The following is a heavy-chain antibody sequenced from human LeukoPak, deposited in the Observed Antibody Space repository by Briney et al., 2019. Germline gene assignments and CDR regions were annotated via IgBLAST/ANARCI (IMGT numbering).Heavy chain of an antibody. V-gene: IGHV4-59*08. CDR2: IFHTGET. CDR3: ARHAAGVELWSEF. CDR1: PGAIGGFY. J-gene: IGHJ4*02. Sequence: PSETLSLTCSVSPGAIGGFYWSWFRQPPGKGLEWIGYIFHTGETDYYPSFRSRGFISIDASKNQVSLRLTSVTAADTAVYYCARHAAGVELWSEFWGQGTLVTVSS. D-gene: IGHD2-21*01.